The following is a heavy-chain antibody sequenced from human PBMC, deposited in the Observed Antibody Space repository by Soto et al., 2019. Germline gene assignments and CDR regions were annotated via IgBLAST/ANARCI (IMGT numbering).Heavy chain of an antibody. CDR1: GYIFTGLY. J-gene: IGHJ4*01. D-gene: IGHD1-26*01. Sequence: VTASCTASGYIFTGLYLHWERQAPGQGLEWMGWVNPDNGVTNYAQRFQGWVTMTSDTSTNTAYMEMSRLPSDATAVYFCARAYSFIYYFGYRRDGTLFTICS. V-gene: IGHV1-2*04. CDR2: VNPDNGVT. CDR3: ARAYSFIYYFGY.